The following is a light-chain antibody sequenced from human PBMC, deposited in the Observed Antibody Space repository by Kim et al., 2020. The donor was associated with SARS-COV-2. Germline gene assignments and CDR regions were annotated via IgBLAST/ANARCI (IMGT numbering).Light chain of an antibody. CDR1: QDISSA. CDR3: QQFNNLYT. V-gene: IGKV1D-13*01. J-gene: IGKJ2*01. Sequence: GDRVTITCQASQDISSALAWYQQKPGKAPNLLIYDASTLESGVPSRFSGSGSGTDFTLTISSLQPEDFATYYCQQFNNLYTFGQGTKLEI. CDR2: DAS.